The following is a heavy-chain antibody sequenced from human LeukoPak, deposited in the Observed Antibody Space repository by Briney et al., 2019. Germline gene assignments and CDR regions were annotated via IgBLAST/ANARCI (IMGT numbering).Heavy chain of an antibody. CDR1: GFTFSSYS. D-gene: IGHD6-13*01. Sequence: GGSLRLSCAASGFTFSSYSMNWVRQAPGKGLEWVSSISSRSTYIYHADSVKGRFTISRDNAKNLLYLQMSSLRAEDTAVYYCVSSTGQQPWGQGTLVTVSS. CDR3: VSSTGQQP. J-gene: IGHJ4*02. CDR2: ISSRSTYI. V-gene: IGHV3-21*06.